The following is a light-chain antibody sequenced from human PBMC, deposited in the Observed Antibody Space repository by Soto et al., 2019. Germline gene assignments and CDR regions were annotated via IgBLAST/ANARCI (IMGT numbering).Light chain of an antibody. Sequence: EIVLTQSPGPLSLSPGTRATPSCRASQSFTGSKLALFHQRAGQAPRLLIYGASTRATDIPARFSGTGSGTHYTLTISGLEPEAFVLYFCQQYGNSPFTFGQGTKLDIK. V-gene: IGKV3-20*01. CDR1: QSFTGSK. CDR3: QQYGNSPFT. J-gene: IGKJ2*01. CDR2: GAS.